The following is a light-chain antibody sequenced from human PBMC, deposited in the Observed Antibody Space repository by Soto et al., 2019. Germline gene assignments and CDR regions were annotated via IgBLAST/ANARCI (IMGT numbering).Light chain of an antibody. Sequence: QSMLTQPPSASGTPGQRVTISCSGSSSNIGSNYVQWYRQLPGTAPKLLMFRNDQRPSGVPDRFSGSKSGTSASLAISGLRSEDEADYYCAAWDGSLTVVFGGGTKLTVL. V-gene: IGLV1-47*01. J-gene: IGLJ2*01. CDR3: AAWDGSLTVV. CDR1: SSNIGSNY. CDR2: RND.